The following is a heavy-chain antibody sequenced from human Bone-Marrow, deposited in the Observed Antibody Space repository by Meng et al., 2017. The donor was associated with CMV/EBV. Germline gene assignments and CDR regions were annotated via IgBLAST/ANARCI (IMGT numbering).Heavy chain of an antibody. Sequence: GESLKISCAASGFTFSDYYMNWVRQAPGKGLEWVSSISSSSTIYYADSVKGRFTISRDNAKNSLYLQMNSLRAEDTAVYYCAKIAAAGRDYWGQGTLVTVSS. CDR2: ISSSSTI. CDR1: GFTFSDYY. CDR3: AKIAAAGRDY. J-gene: IGHJ4*02. D-gene: IGHD6-13*01. V-gene: IGHV3-69-1*01.